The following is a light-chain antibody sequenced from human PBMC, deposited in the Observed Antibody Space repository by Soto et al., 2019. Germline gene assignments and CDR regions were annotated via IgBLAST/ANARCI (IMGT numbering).Light chain of an antibody. V-gene: IGKV3-11*01. CDR1: QSVSSY. Sequence: EIVLTQSPATLSLSPGERATLSCRASQSVSSYLAWYQQKPGQAPRLLIYDASNRATGIPARFSGSGSGTDFPLTISSLEPEDCAVYYCQQRGNWPLTFGGGTKVEIK. J-gene: IGKJ4*01. CDR2: DAS. CDR3: QQRGNWPLT.